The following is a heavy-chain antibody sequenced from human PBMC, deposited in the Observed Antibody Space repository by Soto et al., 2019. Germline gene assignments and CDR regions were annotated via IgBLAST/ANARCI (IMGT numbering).Heavy chain of an antibody. CDR1: GGSISSGGYY. Sequence: LSETLSLTCTVSGGSISSGGYYWSWIRQHPGKGLEWIGYIYYSGSTYYNPSLESRVTISVDTSKNQFSLKLSSVTAADTAVYYCARDRLDTALLNWGQGTLVTVSS. CDR2: IYYSGST. CDR3: ARDRLDTALLN. J-gene: IGHJ4*02. D-gene: IGHD5-18*01. V-gene: IGHV4-31*03.